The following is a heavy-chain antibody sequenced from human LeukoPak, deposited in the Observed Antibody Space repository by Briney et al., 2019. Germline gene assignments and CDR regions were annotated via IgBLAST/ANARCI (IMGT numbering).Heavy chain of an antibody. D-gene: IGHD1-26*01. Sequence: KPSETLSLTCTVSGGSVTTYYWSWIRRSAGKGLEWIGHISTSGTTTYNPSLKSRVTMSVDTSKNQFSLKLTSVTAADTAVYYCAREATVVGATIIWGQGTLVTVSS. V-gene: IGHV4-4*07. CDR3: AREATVVGATII. J-gene: IGHJ4*02. CDR2: ISTSGTT. CDR1: GGSVTTYY.